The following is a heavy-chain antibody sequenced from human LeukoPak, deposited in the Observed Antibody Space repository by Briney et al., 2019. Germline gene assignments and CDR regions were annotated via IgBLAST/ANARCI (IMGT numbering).Heavy chain of an antibody. CDR1: GYTFTSYY. CDR2: INPSGGST. Sequence: ASVKVSCKASGYTFTSYYMHWVRQAPGQGLEWMGIINPSGGSTSYAQKFQGRVTMTRDTSTSTVYMELSSLGSEDTAVYYCASTSSYYDSSGFQGLDYWGQGTLVTVSS. J-gene: IGHJ4*02. V-gene: IGHV1-46*01. CDR3: ASTSSYYDSSGFQGLDY. D-gene: IGHD3-22*01.